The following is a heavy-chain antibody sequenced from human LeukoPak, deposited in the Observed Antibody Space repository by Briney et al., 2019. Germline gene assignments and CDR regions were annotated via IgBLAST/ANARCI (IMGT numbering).Heavy chain of an antibody. Sequence: SCTASGGTFSSYAISWVRHAPGKGLEWGAVISYDGSNKYYADSVKGRFTISRDNSKNTLYLQMNSLRAEDTAVYYCARDWGSDYWGQGTLVTVSS. D-gene: IGHD3-16*01. CDR3: ARDWGSDY. V-gene: IGHV3-30*04. J-gene: IGHJ4*02. CDR1: GGTFSSYA. CDR2: ISYDGSNK.